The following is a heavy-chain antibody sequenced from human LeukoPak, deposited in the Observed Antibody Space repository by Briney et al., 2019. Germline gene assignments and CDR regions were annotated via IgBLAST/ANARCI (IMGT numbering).Heavy chain of an antibody. CDR1: GFIFDDYA. Sequence: SGGSLRLSCAVSGFIFDDYAMHWVRQAPGKGLEWVSGITWGRDNLAYAASVKGRFTISRDNSKNTLYLQMNSLRAEDTAVYYCAKDRQFVVVPAAIWDAFDIWGQGTMVTVSS. J-gene: IGHJ3*02. V-gene: IGHV3-9*01. CDR2: ITWGRDNL. D-gene: IGHD2-2*01. CDR3: AKDRQFVVVPAAIWDAFDI.